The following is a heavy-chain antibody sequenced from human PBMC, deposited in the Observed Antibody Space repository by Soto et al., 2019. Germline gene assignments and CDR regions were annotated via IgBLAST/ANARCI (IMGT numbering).Heavy chain of an antibody. V-gene: IGHV1-3*01. D-gene: IGHD3-10*01. CDR1: GYTFTRYP. CDR3: ARKDYYGSGIYYFDS. Sequence: ASVKVSCKASGYTFTRYPIHWVRQAPGQGLEWMGWLNPANGDTGYSQNFQGRLTITRDTSASTAYMEMNSLRSEDTAVYYCARKDYYGSGIYYFDSWGQGTQVTVSS. CDR2: LNPANGDT. J-gene: IGHJ4*02.